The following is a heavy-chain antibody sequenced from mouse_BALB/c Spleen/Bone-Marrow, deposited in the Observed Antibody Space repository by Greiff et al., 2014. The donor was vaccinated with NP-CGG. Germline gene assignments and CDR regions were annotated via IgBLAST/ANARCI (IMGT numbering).Heavy chain of an antibody. D-gene: IGHD3-3*01. J-gene: IGHJ2*01. CDR2: INPGSGGT. Sequence: QVQLKQSGAELVRPGTSVKVSCKASGYAFTNYLIEWVKQRPGQGLEWIGMINPGSGGTNYNEKFKGKATLTADKSSSTAYMQLSSLTSDYSAVYFCARRDGSYFDYWGQGTTLTVSS. CDR3: ARRDGSYFDY. CDR1: GYAFTNYL. V-gene: IGHV1-54*01.